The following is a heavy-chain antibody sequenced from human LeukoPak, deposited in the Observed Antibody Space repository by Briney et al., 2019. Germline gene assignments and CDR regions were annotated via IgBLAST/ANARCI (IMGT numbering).Heavy chain of an antibody. CDR3: ARGREGRYSGPGSQHNWLDP. CDR1: GYTFTSYD. J-gene: IGHJ5*02. V-gene: IGHV1-8*03. CDR2: MNPNSGNT. D-gene: IGHD3-9*01. Sequence: GASVKVSCKASGYTFTSYDINWVRQATGQGLEWMGWMNPNSGNTGYAQKFQGRVTITRNTSISTAYMELSSLRSEDTAVYYCARGREGRYSGPGSQHNWLDPWGQGTLVTVSS.